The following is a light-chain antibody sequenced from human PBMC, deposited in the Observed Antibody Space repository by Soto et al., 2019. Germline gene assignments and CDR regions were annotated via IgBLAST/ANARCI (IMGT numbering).Light chain of an antibody. CDR1: QGISNY. V-gene: IGKV1-9*01. CDR2: GAS. CDR3: QQLNTYPLT. Sequence: IQLTQSPSSLSASVGDRVTITCRASQGISNYLAWNQQKPGKVPKLLIYGASSLHSGVPSRFSGSGSVTVFTLIISSLQPEDFATYYCQQLNTYPLTFGGGTKV. J-gene: IGKJ4*01.